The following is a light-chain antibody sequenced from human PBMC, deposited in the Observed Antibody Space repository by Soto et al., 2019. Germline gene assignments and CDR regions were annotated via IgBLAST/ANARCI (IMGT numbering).Light chain of an antibody. Sequence: EIVLTQSPATLSLSPGEGANLSCRANESLYSYLGWYQQKPGQTPRLLIYDTSKRATGVPARFSGSGSGTDYTLTISSLEPEDVAIYYCHEHGNWPRRTFGPGTTVDI. CDR3: HEHGNWPRRT. V-gene: IGKV3-11*01. J-gene: IGKJ3*01. CDR1: ESLYSY. CDR2: DTS.